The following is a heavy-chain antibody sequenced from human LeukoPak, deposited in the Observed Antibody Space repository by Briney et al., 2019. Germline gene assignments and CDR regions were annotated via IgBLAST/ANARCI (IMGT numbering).Heavy chain of an antibody. CDR2: IIPIFGTA. J-gene: IGHJ5*02. D-gene: IGHD3-16*02. CDR3: ARDRDTMGTTGNWFDP. Sequence: SVRVSFKASGGTFTNYVIRWGRQAPGEGLGGRGGIIPIFGTANYAQKFQGRVTITADESTSTAYMELSSLRSEDTAVYYCARDRDTMGTTGNWFDPWGQGTLVTVSS. V-gene: IGHV1-69*01. CDR1: GGTFTNYV.